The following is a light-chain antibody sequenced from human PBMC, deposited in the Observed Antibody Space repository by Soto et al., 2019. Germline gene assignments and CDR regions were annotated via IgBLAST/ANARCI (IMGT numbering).Light chain of an antibody. Sequence: IQLTQSPSSLSASVGDRVTITCRASQGISSYLAWFQQKPGKAPKLLIYAASTLQSGVPSRFSGSGSGTEFTLTISSLQPEDFATYHCQQLNSYPYTFGQGTKVEIK. CDR1: QGISSY. CDR2: AAS. V-gene: IGKV1-9*01. CDR3: QQLNSYPYT. J-gene: IGKJ2*01.